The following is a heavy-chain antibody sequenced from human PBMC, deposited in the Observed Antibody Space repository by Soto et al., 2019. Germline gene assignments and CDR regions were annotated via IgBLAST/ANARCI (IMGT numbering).Heavy chain of an antibody. CDR3: ASGTGTTFDSFDI. V-gene: IGHV4-59*01. Sequence: SETLSLTCTVSGGSINSYYWSWIRQPPGKGLEWIGYIYYSGSTNYNPSLKSRVTISVGTSKNQFSLKLSSVTAADTAVYYCASGTGTTFDSFDIRGQGTMVTVSS. CDR2: IYYSGST. CDR1: GGSINSYY. J-gene: IGHJ3*02. D-gene: IGHD1-7*01.